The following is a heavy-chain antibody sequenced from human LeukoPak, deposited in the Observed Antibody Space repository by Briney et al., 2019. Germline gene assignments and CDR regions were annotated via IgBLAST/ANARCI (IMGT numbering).Heavy chain of an antibody. J-gene: IGHJ4*02. CDR3: ARGTYYDFWSGYSR. V-gene: IGHV4-61*02. CDR1: GGSISSGSYY. Sequence: SETLSLTXTVSGGSISSGSYYWSWIRQPAGKGLDWIGRIYTSGSTNYNPSLKSRVTISVDTSKNQFSLKLSSVTAADTAVYYSARGTYYDFWSGYSRWGQGTLVTVSS. CDR2: IYTSGST. D-gene: IGHD3-3*01.